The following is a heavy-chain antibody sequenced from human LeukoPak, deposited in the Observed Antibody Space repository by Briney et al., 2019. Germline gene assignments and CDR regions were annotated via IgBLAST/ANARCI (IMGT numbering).Heavy chain of an antibody. V-gene: IGHV3-30-3*02. Sequence: GGSLRLSCAASGFTFSSYAMHWVRQAPGKGLEWVAVISYDGSNKYYADSVKGRFTISRDNSKNTLYLQMNSLRAEDTAVYYCAKRAAAGAVPRPVDYWGQGTLVTVSS. D-gene: IGHD6-13*01. CDR3: AKRAAAGAVPRPVDY. J-gene: IGHJ4*02. CDR2: ISYDGSNK. CDR1: GFTFSSYA.